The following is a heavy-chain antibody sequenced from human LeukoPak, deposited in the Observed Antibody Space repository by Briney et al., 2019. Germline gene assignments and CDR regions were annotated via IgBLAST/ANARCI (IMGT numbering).Heavy chain of an antibody. CDR2: IKQDGSEK. Sequence: GGSLRLSCAASGFTFNSYAMTWVRQAPGKGLEWVANIKQDGSEKYYVDSVKGRFTISRDNAKNSLYLQMNSLRAEDTAVYYCARDRTVRGGSDAFDIWGQGTMVTVSS. J-gene: IGHJ3*02. CDR3: ARDRTVRGGSDAFDI. CDR1: GFTFNSYA. D-gene: IGHD3-10*01. V-gene: IGHV3-7*01.